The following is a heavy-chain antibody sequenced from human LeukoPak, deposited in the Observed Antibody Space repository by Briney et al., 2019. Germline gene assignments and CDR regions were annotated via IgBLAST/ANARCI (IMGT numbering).Heavy chain of an antibody. V-gene: IGHV3-7*04. CDR3: AGGGRWLQF. Sequence: GESLRLSCTVSGFTFSSYAMNWVRQAPGKGLEWVANIKQDGSEKYYVDSVKGRFTISRDNAKNSLYLQMNSLRAEDTAVYYCAGGGRWLQFWGQGTLVTVSS. CDR2: IKQDGSEK. CDR1: GFTFSSYA. D-gene: IGHD5-24*01. J-gene: IGHJ4*02.